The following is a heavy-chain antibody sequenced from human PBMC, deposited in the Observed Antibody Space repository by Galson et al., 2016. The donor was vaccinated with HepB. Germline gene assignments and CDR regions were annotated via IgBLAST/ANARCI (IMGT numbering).Heavy chain of an antibody. Sequence: SLRLSCAASGFSFSTYALTWVRQAPGKGLEWVSTISGAGGSTHSADSVTGRFTISRDNSKNTLYLHLNSLRVEDTAVYYCAKVRDSTTWYDFFDFWGQGILVTVSS. J-gene: IGHJ4*02. D-gene: IGHD2-2*01. V-gene: IGHV3-23*01. CDR1: GFSFSTYA. CDR2: ISGAGGST. CDR3: AKVRDSTTWYDFFDF.